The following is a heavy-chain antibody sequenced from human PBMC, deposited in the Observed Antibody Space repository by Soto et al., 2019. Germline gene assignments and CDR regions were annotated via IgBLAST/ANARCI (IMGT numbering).Heavy chain of an antibody. CDR1: GVSISSGGYY. CDR3: ARSLRAGSYHR. D-gene: IGHD3-10*01. V-gene: IGHV4-31*03. Sequence: SETLSLTCTVSGVSISSGGYYWSWIRQHPGKGLEWIGYIYYSGSTYYNPSLKSRVTISVDTSKNQFSLKLSSVTAADTAVYYCARSLRAGSYHRWGQGTLVTVSS. J-gene: IGHJ4*02. CDR2: IYYSGST.